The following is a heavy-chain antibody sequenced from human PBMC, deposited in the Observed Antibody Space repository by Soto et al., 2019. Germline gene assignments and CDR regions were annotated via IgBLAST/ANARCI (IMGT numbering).Heavy chain of an antibody. D-gene: IGHD3-10*01. V-gene: IGHV3-72*01. Sequence: GGSLRLSCAASGFTFSDHYIDWVRQAPGKGLEWVGRTRNKANSYTTEYAASVKGRFTISRDDSKNSLYLQMNSLKTEDTALYYCVRASGSYYYDYWGQGTLVTVSS. J-gene: IGHJ4*02. CDR1: GFTFSDHY. CDR3: VRASGSYYYDY. CDR2: TRNKANSYTT.